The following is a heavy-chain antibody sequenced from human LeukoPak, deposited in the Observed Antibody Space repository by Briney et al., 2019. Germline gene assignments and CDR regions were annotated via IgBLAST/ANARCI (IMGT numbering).Heavy chain of an antibody. CDR1: GGSISSYY. CDR3: ARSTGTRTYRNDAFDI. V-gene: IGHV4-59*01. CDR2: IYYSGDT. J-gene: IGHJ3*02. D-gene: IGHD1-1*01. Sequence: SETLSLTCTVSGGSISSYYWSWIRQPAGKGLEWIGYIYYSGDTNYNPSLKSRVTISLDTSKNRFSLRLSSVTAADTAVYYCARSTGTRTYRNDAFDIWGLGTMVTVSS.